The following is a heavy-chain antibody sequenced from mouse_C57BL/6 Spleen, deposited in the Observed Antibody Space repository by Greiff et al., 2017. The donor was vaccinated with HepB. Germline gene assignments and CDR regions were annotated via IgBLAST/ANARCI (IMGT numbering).Heavy chain of an antibody. CDR3: ILSNYAMDY. J-gene: IGHJ4*01. CDR2: IYPSDSET. CDR1: GYTFTSYW. Sequence: QVQLQQPGAELVRPGSSVKLSCKASGYTFTSYWMDWVKQRPGQGLEWIGNIYPSDSETHYNQKFKDKATLTVDKSSSTAYMQLSSLTSEDSAVYCCILSNYAMDYWGQGTSVTVSS. V-gene: IGHV1-61*01. D-gene: IGHD1-1*02.